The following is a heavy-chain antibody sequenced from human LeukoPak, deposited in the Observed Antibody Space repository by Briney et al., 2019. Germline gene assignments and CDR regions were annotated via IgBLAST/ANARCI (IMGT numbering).Heavy chain of an antibody. J-gene: IGHJ4*02. CDR3: ARSYYYDSSGYYYTKNFDY. D-gene: IGHD3-22*01. V-gene: IGHV1-18*01. Sequence: ASVKVSCKASGYTFTSYGISWLRQAPGQGLEWMGWISAYNGNTNYAQKLQGRVTMTTDTSTSTAYMELRSLRSDDTAVYYCARSYYYDSSGYYYTKNFDYWGQGTLVTVSS. CDR2: ISAYNGNT. CDR1: GYTFTSYG.